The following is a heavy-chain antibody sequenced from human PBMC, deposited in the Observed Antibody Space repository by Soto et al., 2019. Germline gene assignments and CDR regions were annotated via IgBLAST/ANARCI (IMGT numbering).Heavy chain of an antibody. CDR2: ISAYNGNT. D-gene: IGHD6-13*01. CDR3: ARVRGYSSSWYGGIAVAGLNWFDP. Sequence: VASVKVSCKASGYTFTSYGISWVRQAPGQGLEWMGWISAYNGNTNYAQKLQGRVTMTTDTSTSTAYMELRSLRSDDTAVYYCARVRGYSSSWYGGIAVAGLNWFDPWGQGTLVTVSS. J-gene: IGHJ5*02. CDR1: GYTFTSYG. V-gene: IGHV1-18*01.